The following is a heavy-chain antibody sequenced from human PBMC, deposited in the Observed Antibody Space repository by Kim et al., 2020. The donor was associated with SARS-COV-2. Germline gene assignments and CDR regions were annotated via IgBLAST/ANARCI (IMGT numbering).Heavy chain of an antibody. Sequence: GGSLRLSCAASGFTFSDYYMSWIRQAPGKGLEWVSYISSSSSNTNYADSVKGRFTISRDNAKNSLYLQMNSLRAEDTAVYYCARDPFRWTRLAIVVPAAPVWYFDLWGRGTLVTVSS. CDR3: ARDPFRWTRLAIVVPAAPVWYFDL. CDR2: ISSSSSNT. J-gene: IGHJ2*01. V-gene: IGHV3-11*06. D-gene: IGHD2-2*01. CDR1: GFTFSDYY.